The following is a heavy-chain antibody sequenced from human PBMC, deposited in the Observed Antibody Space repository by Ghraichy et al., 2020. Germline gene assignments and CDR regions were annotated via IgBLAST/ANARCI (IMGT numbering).Heavy chain of an antibody. J-gene: IGHJ3*02. Sequence: SQTLSLTCAISGDSVSSNNAAWNWIRQSPSRGLEWLGRTYYRSKWYNDYAVSVKSRIIINPDTSKNQFSLQLNSVTPEDTAVYYCARADCSVGCYTDGAFDIWGQGTLATVSS. D-gene: IGHD2-15*01. CDR3: ARADCSVGCYTDGAFDI. V-gene: IGHV6-1*01. CDR1: GDSVSSNNAA. CDR2: TYYRSKWYN.